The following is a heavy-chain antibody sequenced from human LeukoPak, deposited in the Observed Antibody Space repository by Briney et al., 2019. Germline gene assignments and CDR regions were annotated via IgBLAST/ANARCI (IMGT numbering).Heavy chain of an antibody. J-gene: IGHJ6*02. CDR3: ARDSNGSLYDFWSGYYVPGYYYYGMDV. Sequence: KPSETLSLTCTVSGGSFSSGSYYWRWIRQPPGKGLEWIGYIYYSGSTNYNPSLKSRVTISVDTSKNQFSLKLSSVTAADTAVYYCARDSNGSLYDFWSGYYVPGYYYYGMDVWGQGTTVTVSS. D-gene: IGHD3-3*01. CDR1: GGSFSSGSYY. V-gene: IGHV4-61*01. CDR2: IYYSGST.